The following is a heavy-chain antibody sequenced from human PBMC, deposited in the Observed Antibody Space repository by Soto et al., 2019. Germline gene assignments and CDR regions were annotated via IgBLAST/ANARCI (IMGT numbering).Heavy chain of an antibody. V-gene: IGHV1-8*01. CDR2: MSPNYGNK. Sequence: QVHLVQSGAEVKKPGASVKVSCKTSGYTFTNFDVNWVRQATGQGLEWIGWMSPNYGNKGYAQKFQGRVTMTIYASISRAYKKLGSLRSEDTAVYYCVRGFGSSGNTGGYNWFGFWGQGTLLTVSS. CDR1: GYTFTNFD. J-gene: IGHJ5*01. D-gene: IGHD6-13*01. CDR3: VRGFGSSGNTGGYNWFGF.